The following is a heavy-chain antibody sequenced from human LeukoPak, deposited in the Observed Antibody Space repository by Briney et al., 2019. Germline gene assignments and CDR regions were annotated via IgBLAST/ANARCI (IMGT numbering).Heavy chain of an antibody. CDR3: ARQVVIIPSSRGGPWFDP. CDR2: VYYSGST. J-gene: IGHJ5*01. V-gene: IGHV4-59*08. CDR1: GASVKSDY. D-gene: IGHD2/OR15-2a*01. Sequence: SETLSLTCSVSGASVKSDYWSWIRQSPGKGLEWIANVYYSGSTNYNPSLKSRVTISVDASKNQISLKLSSVTAADTAVYYCARQVVIIPSSRGGPWFDPWGQGTLVAVSS.